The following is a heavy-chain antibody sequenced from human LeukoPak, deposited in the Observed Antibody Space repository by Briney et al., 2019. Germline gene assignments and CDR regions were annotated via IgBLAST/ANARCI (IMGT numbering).Heavy chain of an antibody. Sequence: SETLSLTCAVYGGSFSGYYWSWIRQPPGKGLEWIGEINHSGSTNYNPSLKSRVTISVDTSKNQFSLKLSSVTAADTAVYYCARRPAAARWKGIDYRGQGTLVTVSS. J-gene: IGHJ4*02. V-gene: IGHV4-34*01. D-gene: IGHD2-2*01. CDR1: GGSFSGYY. CDR2: INHSGST. CDR3: ARRPAAARWKGIDY.